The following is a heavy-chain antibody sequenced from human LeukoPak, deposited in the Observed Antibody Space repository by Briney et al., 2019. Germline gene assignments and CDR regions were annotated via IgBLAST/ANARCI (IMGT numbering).Heavy chain of an antibody. V-gene: IGHV4-61*02. CDR3: ARDPEGGSYYVGAFDI. CDR2: IYTDGST. CDR1: ADSADSISSVSYY. J-gene: IGHJ3*02. D-gene: IGHD1-26*01. Sequence: PSQTLSLTCTVSADSADSISSVSYYWSWIREPAGKGLEWIGRIYTDGSTEYNPSLKSRVAVSVDTSKNQFSLKLSSVTAADTAVYYCARDPEGGSYYVGAFDIWGQGTMVTVSS.